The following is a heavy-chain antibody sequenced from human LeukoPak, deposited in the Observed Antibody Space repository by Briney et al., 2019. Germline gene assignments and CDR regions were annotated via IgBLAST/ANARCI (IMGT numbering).Heavy chain of an antibody. CDR3: ARDRIAVAGTIDY. V-gene: IGHV3-66*01. Sequence: GGSLRLSCAASGFTVSSNYMSWVRQAPGKALECVSVLYSGGSTYYADSVKGRFTISRDNSKNTLFLQMNSLRAEDTAVYYCARDRIAVAGTIDYWGQGTLVTVSS. CDR1: GFTVSSNY. D-gene: IGHD6-19*01. J-gene: IGHJ4*02. CDR2: LYSGGST.